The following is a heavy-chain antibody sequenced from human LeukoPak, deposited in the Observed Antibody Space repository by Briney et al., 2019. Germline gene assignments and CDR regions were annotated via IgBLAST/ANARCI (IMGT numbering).Heavy chain of an antibody. J-gene: IGHJ6*03. CDR1: GFTTHYW. CDR2: IDRDGRVQ. D-gene: IGHD5-12*01. V-gene: IGHV3-7*01. CDR3: TGGSGNVLSGEYYYYMDV. Sequence: GGSLRLSCTASGFTTHYWLNWVRQSPGKGLEWVANIDRDGRVQHYVDSVEGRFTISRDSAKNSLALQMHSLRAEDTAVYYCTGGSGNVLSGEYYYYMDVWGTGTTVTVSS.